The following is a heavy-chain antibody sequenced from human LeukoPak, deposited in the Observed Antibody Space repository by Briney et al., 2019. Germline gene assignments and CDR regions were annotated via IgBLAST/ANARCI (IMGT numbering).Heavy chain of an antibody. Sequence: SLSCAASGCSISSYCWCWIRHPPGEGLGWGWYIYYSGSTNYNPSLKSRVTISVDTSKNQFSLKLSSVTAADTAVYYCARLFYYDSSGSLDYWGQGTLVTVSS. J-gene: IGHJ4*02. CDR2: IYYSGST. CDR1: GCSISSYC. CDR3: ARLFYYDSSGSLDY. D-gene: IGHD3-22*01. V-gene: IGHV4-59*08.